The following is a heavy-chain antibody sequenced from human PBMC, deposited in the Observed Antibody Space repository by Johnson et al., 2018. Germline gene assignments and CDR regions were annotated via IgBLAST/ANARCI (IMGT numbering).Heavy chain of an antibody. CDR1: GFTFRSYA. J-gene: IGHJ1*01. Sequence: QVQLVQSGGGLVQPGGSLRLSCAASGFTFRSYAMHWVRQAPGKGLEWVAVISYDGSNKYYADSVKGRFTISRDNSKNTLYPQMNSLRAEDTALYYCAKAPVGWLGEGAEYFQHWGQGTLVTVSS. CDR3: AKAPVGWLGEGAEYFQH. CDR2: ISYDGSNK. V-gene: IGHV3-30-3*01. D-gene: IGHD3-10*01.